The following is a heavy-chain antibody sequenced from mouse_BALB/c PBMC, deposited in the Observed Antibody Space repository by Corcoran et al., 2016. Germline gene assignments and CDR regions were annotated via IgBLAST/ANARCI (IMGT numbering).Heavy chain of an antibody. Sequence: EVQLQQSGSELVKPGASVKLSCTASGFNIKDTYMHWVKQRPEQGLEWIGRIDPANGNTKYDPKFQGKSTITADTSSNTAYLQLSSLTSEDTAVYYWARNDYDAMDYWGQGTSVTVSS. CDR1: GFNIKDTY. V-gene: IGHV14-3*02. J-gene: IGHJ4*01. CDR2: IDPANGNT. CDR3: ARNDYDAMDY.